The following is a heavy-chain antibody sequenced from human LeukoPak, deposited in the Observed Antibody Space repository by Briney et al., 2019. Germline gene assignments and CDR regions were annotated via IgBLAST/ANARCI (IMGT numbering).Heavy chain of an antibody. CDR1: GGSFSGYY. CDR3: ARGLYYYDSSGYY. V-gene: IGHV4-34*01. CDR2: INHSGST. D-gene: IGHD3-22*01. J-gene: IGHJ4*02. Sequence: PSETLSLTCAVYGGSFSGYYWSWIRQPPGKGLEWIGEINHSGSTNYNPSLKSRVTISVDTSKNQFSLKLSSVTAADTAVYYCARGLYYYDSSGYYWGQGTLVTVSS.